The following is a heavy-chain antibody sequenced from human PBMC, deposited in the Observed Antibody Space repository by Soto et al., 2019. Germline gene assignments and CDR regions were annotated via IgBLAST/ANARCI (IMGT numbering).Heavy chain of an antibody. CDR2: IRSKAYGGTT. V-gene: IGHV3-49*04. Sequence: SLRLSCTASGFTFGDYAMGWVRQAPGKGLGWVGFIRSKAYGGTTEYAASVKGRLTISRDDSKSIAYLQMNSLKTEDTAVYYCTRERGYSGYDYYYGMDVWGQGTTVTVSS. CDR1: GFTFGDYA. J-gene: IGHJ6*02. CDR3: TRERGYSGYDYYYGMDV. D-gene: IGHD5-12*01.